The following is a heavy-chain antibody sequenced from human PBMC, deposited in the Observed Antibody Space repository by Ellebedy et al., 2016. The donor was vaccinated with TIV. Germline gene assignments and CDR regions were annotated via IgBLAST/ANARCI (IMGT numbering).Heavy chain of an antibody. CDR2: ITESGGNT. J-gene: IGHJ4*02. Sequence: GESLKISCAATGFMFSSHAMSWVRQAPGKGLEWVSSITESGGNTYYADSVKGRFTISRDNSKDTLYLQMNSLRAEDTAVYYCARDLSIAAAGTLAGDYWGQGTLVTVSS. V-gene: IGHV3-23*01. D-gene: IGHD6-13*01. CDR3: ARDLSIAAAGTLAGDY. CDR1: GFMFSSHA.